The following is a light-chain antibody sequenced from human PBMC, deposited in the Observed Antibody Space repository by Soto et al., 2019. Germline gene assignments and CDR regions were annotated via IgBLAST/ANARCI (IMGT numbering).Light chain of an antibody. CDR1: SSDIGSNT. CDR2: SYS. Sequence: QSVLTQPPSASGTPGQRVTISCSGSSSDIGSNTVNWYQQLPGTAPKLLIYSYSQRPSGVPDRFSGSKSGTSASLAISGLQSEDEADYYCAAWDDTLNGPVFGGGTKLTVL. CDR3: AAWDDTLNGPV. J-gene: IGLJ2*01. V-gene: IGLV1-44*01.